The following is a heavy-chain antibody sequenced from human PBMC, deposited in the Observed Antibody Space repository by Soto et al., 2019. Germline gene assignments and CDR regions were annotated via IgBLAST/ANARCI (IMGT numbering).Heavy chain of an antibody. V-gene: IGHV1-69*13. CDR1: GGTFSSYA. Sequence: SVKVSCKASGGTFSSYAISWVRQAPGQGLEWMGGIIPIFGTANYAQKFQGRVTITADESTSTAYMELSSLRSGDTAVYYCASSAGLRFLEWSNYYYYGMDVWGQGTTVTVSS. CDR2: IIPIFGTA. J-gene: IGHJ6*02. CDR3: ASSAGLRFLEWSNYYYYGMDV. D-gene: IGHD3-3*01.